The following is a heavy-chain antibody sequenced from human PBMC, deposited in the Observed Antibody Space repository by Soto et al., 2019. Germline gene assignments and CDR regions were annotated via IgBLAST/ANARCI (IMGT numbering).Heavy chain of an antibody. CDR3: ARARYSSRWGTFDS. CDR2: IFPNVGTA. Sequence: QVHLEQSGAEVKKPGTSVKVSCKASGGSFSTNEIDGVRQAPGQGLEWMGRIFPNVGTADYAQKFQGRLTIIADESTATVFMELSRLISADTAVYFCARARYSSRWGTFDSWGQGTQVAVSS. J-gene: IGHJ4*02. V-gene: IGHV1-69*01. D-gene: IGHD6-19*01. CDR1: GGSFSTNE.